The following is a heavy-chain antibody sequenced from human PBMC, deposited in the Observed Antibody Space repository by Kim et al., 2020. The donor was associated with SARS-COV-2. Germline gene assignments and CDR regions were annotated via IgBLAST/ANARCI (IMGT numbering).Heavy chain of an antibody. CDR2: IWYDGSNK. V-gene: IGHV3-33*01. D-gene: IGHD1-26*01. CDR1: GFTFSSYG. Sequence: GGSLRLSCAASGFTFSSYGMHWVRQAPGKGLEWVAVIWYDGSNKYYADSVKGRFTISRDNSKNTLYLQMNSLRAEDTAVYYCARSGGVGALPGVDYWGQGTLVTVSS. J-gene: IGHJ4*02. CDR3: ARSGGVGALPGVDY.